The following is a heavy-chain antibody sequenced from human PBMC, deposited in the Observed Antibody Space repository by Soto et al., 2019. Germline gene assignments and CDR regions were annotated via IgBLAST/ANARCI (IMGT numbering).Heavy chain of an antibody. Sequence: QITLKESGPTLVRPTQTLTLTCTFSGFSLSTSGVGVGWIRQPPGKALEWRALIYWDDDKRYSPSLKIRLTITKDTSKNQVVLTMTNMDTVDTATYYCAHSRCGGDCLQSYSSHYYYGMDVWGQGTTVTVSS. V-gene: IGHV2-5*02. CDR1: GFSLSTSGVG. CDR3: AHSRCGGDCLQSYSSHYYYGMDV. CDR2: IYWDDDK. D-gene: IGHD2-21*02. J-gene: IGHJ6*02.